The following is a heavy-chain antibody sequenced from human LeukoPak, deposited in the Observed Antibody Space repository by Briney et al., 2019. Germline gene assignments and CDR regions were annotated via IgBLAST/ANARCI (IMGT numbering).Heavy chain of an antibody. CDR3: ARDHRIFDY. Sequence: SETLSLTCTVSGGSISSYYWSWIRQPPGKGLEWIGYIYYSGSTNYNPSLKSRVTISVDTSKNQFSLKLSSVTAADTAVYYCARDHRIFDYWGQGTLVTVSS. J-gene: IGHJ4*02. CDR1: GGSISSYY. CDR2: IYYSGST. V-gene: IGHV4-59*12. D-gene: IGHD2-15*01.